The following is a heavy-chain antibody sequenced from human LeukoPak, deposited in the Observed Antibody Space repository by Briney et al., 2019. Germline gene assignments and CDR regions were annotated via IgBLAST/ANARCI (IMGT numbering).Heavy chain of an antibody. J-gene: IGHJ2*01. V-gene: IGHV4-34*01. CDR2: INHSGST. CDR3: ARGQDGHNNRDPWYFDL. Sequence: SETLSLTCAVYGGSFSGYYWSWIRQPPGKGLEWIGEINHSGSTNYNPSLKSRVTISVDTSKNQFSLKLSSVTAADTAVYYCARGQDGHNNRDPWYFDLWGRGTLVTVSS. D-gene: IGHD5-24*01. CDR1: GGSFSGYY.